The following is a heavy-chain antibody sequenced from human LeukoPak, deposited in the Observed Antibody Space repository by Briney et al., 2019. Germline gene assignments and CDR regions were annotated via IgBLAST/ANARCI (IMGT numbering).Heavy chain of an antibody. D-gene: IGHD2-21*02. Sequence: GGSLRLSCAASGFTVSSNYMSWVRQAPGKGLEWVSVIYSGGSTYYADSVKGRFTISRDNSKNTLYLQMNSLRAEDTAVYYCARECGGDCSYYFDYWGQGTLVTVSS. CDR1: GFTVSSNY. CDR3: ARECGGDCSYYFDY. V-gene: IGHV3-66*01. J-gene: IGHJ4*02. CDR2: IYSGGST.